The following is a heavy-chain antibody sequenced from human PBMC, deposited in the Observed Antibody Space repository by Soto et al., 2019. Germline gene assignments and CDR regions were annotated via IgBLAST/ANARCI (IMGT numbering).Heavy chain of an antibody. D-gene: IGHD3-9*01. CDR2: ISSSSSYI. V-gene: IGHV3-21*01. CDR3: AGIPYYDILTGYYKGGFDY. CDR1: GFTFSSYS. Sequence: EVQLVESGGGLVKPWGSLRLSCAASGFTFSSYSMNWVRQSPGKGLEWVSSISSSSSYIYNAGSVQGRFTISRDNAKNSPYLQMNSLRAEDTAVYYCAGIPYYDILTGYYKGGFDYWGQGTLVTVSS. J-gene: IGHJ4*02.